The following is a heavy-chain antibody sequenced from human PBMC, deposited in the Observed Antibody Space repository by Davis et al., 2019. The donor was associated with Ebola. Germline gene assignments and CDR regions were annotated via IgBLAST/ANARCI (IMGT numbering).Heavy chain of an antibody. CDR1: GFTFSSYG. CDR2: FDSENGES. D-gene: IGHD3-10*01. CDR3: TVGGIGGMGDY. J-gene: IGHJ4*02. Sequence: GESLKISCAASGFTFSSYGMHWVRQAPGIGLEWMGSFDSENGESIYAQKFEGRVSMTEDSSTNTAYMELSSLRSEDTAVYYCTVGGIGGMGDYWGQGTLVTVSS. V-gene: IGHV1-24*01.